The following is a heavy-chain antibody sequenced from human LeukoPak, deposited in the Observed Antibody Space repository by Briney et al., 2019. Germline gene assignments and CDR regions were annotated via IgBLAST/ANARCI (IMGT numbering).Heavy chain of an antibody. V-gene: IGHV3-23*01. CDR1: GFTFSSYA. CDR2: ISGSGGST. J-gene: IGHJ4*02. CDR3: AKDALGGSTSCFDY. Sequence: LPGGYLRLSCAASGFTFSSYAMSWVRQAPGKGLDWVSAISGSGGSTYYAEPVKGRFTISRDNSKNTLYLQMNSLRAEDTGVYYCAKDALGGSTSCFDYWGQGTLVTDSS. D-gene: IGHD2-2*01.